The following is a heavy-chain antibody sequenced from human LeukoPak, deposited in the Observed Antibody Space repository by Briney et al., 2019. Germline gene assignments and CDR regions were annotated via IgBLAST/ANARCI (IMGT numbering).Heavy chain of an antibody. CDR1: GFTFSSYA. Sequence: GGSLRLSCAASGFTFSSYAMSWVRQAPGKGLEWVSAISGSGGSTYYTDSVKGRFTISRDNSKNTLYLQMNSLRAEDAAVYYCAKAGRLYYYYYYMDVWGKGTTVTVSS. CDR3: AKAGRLYYYYYYMDV. J-gene: IGHJ6*03. D-gene: IGHD1-26*01. V-gene: IGHV3-23*01. CDR2: ISGSGGST.